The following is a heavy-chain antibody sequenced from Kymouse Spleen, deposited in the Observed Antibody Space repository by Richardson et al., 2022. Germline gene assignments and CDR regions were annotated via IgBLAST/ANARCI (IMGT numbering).Heavy chain of an antibody. D-gene: IGHD3-10*01. CDR1: GGSFSGYY. CDR2: INHSGST. CDR3: ARGPITMVRGVSYYYGMDV. Sequence: QVQLQQWGAGLLKPSETLSLTCAVYGGSFSGYYWSWIRQPPGKGLEWIGEINHSGSTNYNPSLKSRVTISVDTSKNQFSLKLSSVTAADTAVYYCARGPITMVRGVSYYYGMDVWGQGTTVTVSS. V-gene: IGHV4-34*01. J-gene: IGHJ6*02.